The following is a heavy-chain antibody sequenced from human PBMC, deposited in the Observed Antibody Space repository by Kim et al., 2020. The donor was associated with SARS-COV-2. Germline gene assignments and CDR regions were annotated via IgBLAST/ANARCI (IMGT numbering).Heavy chain of an antibody. V-gene: IGHV3-23*01. D-gene: IGHD3-10*01. Sequence: RFTISRDNSKNTLYLQMNSLRAEDTAVYYCADHRITMVQGVTAHHAFDIWGQGTMVTVSS. CDR3: ADHRITMVQGVTAHHAFDI. J-gene: IGHJ3*02.